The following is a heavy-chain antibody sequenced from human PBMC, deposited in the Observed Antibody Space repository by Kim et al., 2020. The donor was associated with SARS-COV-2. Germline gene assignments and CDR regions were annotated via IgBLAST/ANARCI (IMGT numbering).Heavy chain of an antibody. CDR3: ARDGYSGYDRCFNY. D-gene: IGHD5-12*01. CDR2: ISSSGSTI. Sequence: GGSLRLSCAASGFTFSSYEMNWVRQAPGKGLEWVSYISSSGSTIYYADSVKGRFTISRDNAKNSLYLQMNSLRAEDTAVYYCARDGYSGYDRCFNYWGQGTLVTVSS. V-gene: IGHV3-48*03. J-gene: IGHJ4*02. CDR1: GFTFSSYE.